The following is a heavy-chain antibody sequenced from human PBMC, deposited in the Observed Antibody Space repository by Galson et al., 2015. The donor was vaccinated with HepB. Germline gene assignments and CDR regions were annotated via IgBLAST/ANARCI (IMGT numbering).Heavy chain of an antibody. D-gene: IGHD2-21*01. J-gene: IGHJ6*03. CDR1: GGTFSSYA. CDR3: VFDCGGDCCPGYYMDV. CDR2: IIPIFGTA. Sequence: QSGAEVKKPGESLRISCKASGGTFSSYAISWVRQAPGQGLEWMGGIIPIFGTANYAQKFQGRVTITADKSTSTAYMELSSLRSEDTAVYYCVFDCGGDCCPGYYMDVWGKGTTVTVSS. V-gene: IGHV1-69*06.